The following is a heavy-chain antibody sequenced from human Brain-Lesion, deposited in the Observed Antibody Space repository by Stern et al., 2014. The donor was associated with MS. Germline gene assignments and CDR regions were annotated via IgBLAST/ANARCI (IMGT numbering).Heavy chain of an antibody. J-gene: IGHJ6*02. Sequence: QVQLVQSGPGLVKPSQTLSLSCTVSGGSISSGGYYWSWIRQPAGKGLEWIGRIFNSRSPSYTPSLKSRVTISIDTSKNQFSLRLNSMTAADTAVYYCARGRVVPGFQYYATDVWGQGTTVIVSS. CDR2: IFNSRSP. V-gene: IGHV4-61*02. CDR1: GGSISSGGYY. CDR3: ARGRVVPGFQYYATDV. D-gene: IGHD2-2*01.